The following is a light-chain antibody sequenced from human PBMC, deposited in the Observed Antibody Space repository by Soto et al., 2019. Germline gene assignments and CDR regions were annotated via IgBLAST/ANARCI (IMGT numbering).Light chain of an antibody. V-gene: IGLV2-14*01. CDR2: DVS. J-gene: IGLJ1*01. Sequence: QSALTQPASVSGSPGQSITISCTGTSSDVGGYNYVSWYQQHPGKAPKLMIYDVSNRPSGVSNRFSGSKSGNTASLTISGLQAEDEADYYCSSYTSRSSSTYVFGTGTKGHRP. CDR3: SSYTSRSSSTYV. CDR1: SSDVGGYNY.